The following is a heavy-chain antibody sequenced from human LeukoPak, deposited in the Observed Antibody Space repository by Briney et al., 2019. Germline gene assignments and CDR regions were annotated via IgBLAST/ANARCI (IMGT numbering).Heavy chain of an antibody. J-gene: IGHJ4*02. Sequence: GGSLRLSCAASRFIFSSYHMHWVRQPPGKGLEWVSSISSSNSFIYYADSMKGRFTISRNNAKNSLYLQMNSLRAEDTAVYYCARGTNWSPLDFDYWGQGTLVTVSS. D-gene: IGHD1-20*01. CDR1: RFIFSSYH. CDR2: ISSSNSFI. CDR3: ARGTNWSPLDFDY. V-gene: IGHV3-21*01.